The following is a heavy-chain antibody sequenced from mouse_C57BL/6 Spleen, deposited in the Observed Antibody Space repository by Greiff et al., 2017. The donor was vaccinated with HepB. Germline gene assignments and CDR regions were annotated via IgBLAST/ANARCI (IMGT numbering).Heavy chain of an antibody. CDR3: ARYGSGYKLVYY. J-gene: IGHJ2*01. Sequence: QVQLQQPGAELVMPGASVKLSCKASGYTFTSYWMHWVKQRPGQGLEWIGEIDPADSYTNYNQKFKGKSTLTVDKSSSTAYMQLSSLTSEDSAVYDCARYGSGYKLVYYWGQGTTLTVAS. CDR1: GYTFTSYW. CDR2: IDPADSYT. V-gene: IGHV1-69*01. D-gene: IGHD3-2*02.